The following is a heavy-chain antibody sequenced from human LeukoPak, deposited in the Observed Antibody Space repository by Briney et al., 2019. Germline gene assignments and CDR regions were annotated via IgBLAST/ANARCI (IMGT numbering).Heavy chain of an antibody. D-gene: IGHD2-2*01. V-gene: IGHV5-51*01. CDR2: IYPGDSDT. Sequence: GESLKISRRGSGYSFNTYWIGWVRQMPGKGLEWMGIIYPGDSDTRYSPSFRGQVTMSADKSINTAYLQWSSLKASDTAMYFCARRQGCSTSSCPPDSWGQGTLVTVSS. CDR3: ARRQGCSTSSCPPDS. J-gene: IGHJ4*02. CDR1: GYSFNTYW.